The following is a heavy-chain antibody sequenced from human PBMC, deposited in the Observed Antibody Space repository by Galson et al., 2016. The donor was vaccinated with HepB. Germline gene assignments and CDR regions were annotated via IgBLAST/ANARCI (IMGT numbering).Heavy chain of an antibody. V-gene: IGHV1-69*13. J-gene: IGHJ6*04. Sequence: SVKVSCKATGVAFSSYVMTWVRQAPGQGLEWMGGIVPLQNTPTYAQQFQGRVTISADESTRTAYMELRSLRSEDTAVYYCARSVTSIRLTDFYYTMDVWGVGTQVIVSS. D-gene: IGHD3-16*01. CDR1: GVAFSSYV. CDR2: IVPLQNTP. CDR3: ARSVTSIRLTDFYYTMDV.